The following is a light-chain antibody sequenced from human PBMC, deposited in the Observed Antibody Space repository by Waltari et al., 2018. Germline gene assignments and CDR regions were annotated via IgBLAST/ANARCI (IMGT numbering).Light chain of an antibody. J-gene: IGKJ1*01. Sequence: DIVMTQSPDSLAVSVGVGDTITCKSSQSVLYSSNNKNYLAWYQQKPGQPPKLLIYWASTRESGVPDRFSGSVSGTDFTLTISSLQAEDVAVYYCQHYYSPPWTFGQGTKVEIK. V-gene: IGKV4-1*01. CDR2: WAS. CDR3: QHYYSPPWT. CDR1: QSVLYSSNNKNY.